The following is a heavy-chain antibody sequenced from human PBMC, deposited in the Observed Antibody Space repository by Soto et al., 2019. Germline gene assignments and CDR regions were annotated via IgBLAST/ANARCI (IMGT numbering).Heavy chain of an antibody. D-gene: IGHD3-10*01. Sequence: QVQLVQSGAEVKKPGSSVKVSCKASGGTFSSYTISWVRQAPGQGLEWMGRIIPILGIANYAQKFQGRVTITADKSTSTAYMELRSLRSEDTAVYYCARARLWFGEYSLWGMDVWGQGTTVTVSS. CDR1: GGTFSSYT. J-gene: IGHJ6*02. CDR2: IIPILGIA. V-gene: IGHV1-69*02. CDR3: ARARLWFGEYSLWGMDV.